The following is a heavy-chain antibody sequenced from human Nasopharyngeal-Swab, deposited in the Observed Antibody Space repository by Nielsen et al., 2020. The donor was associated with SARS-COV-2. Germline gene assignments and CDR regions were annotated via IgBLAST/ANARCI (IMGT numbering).Heavy chain of an antibody. CDR2: INHSGST. V-gene: IGHV4-34*01. D-gene: IGHD3-10*01. Sequence: SETLSLTCAVYGGSFSGYYWSWICQPPGKGLEWIGEINHSGSTNYNPSLKSRVTISVDTSKNQFSLKLSSVTAADTAVYYCARASLLWFGELSPFDYWGQGTLVTVSS. CDR1: GGSFSGYY. CDR3: ARASLLWFGELSPFDY. J-gene: IGHJ4*02.